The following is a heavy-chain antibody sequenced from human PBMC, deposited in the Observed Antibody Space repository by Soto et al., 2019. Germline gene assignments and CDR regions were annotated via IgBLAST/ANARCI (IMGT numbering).Heavy chain of an antibody. J-gene: IGHJ6*02. V-gene: IGHV4-59*01. CDR3: ARVESGRYYYYGMDV. CDR2: IYYSGST. Sequence: SETLSLTCTVSGGSISSYYWSWIRQPPGKGLEWIGYIYYSGSTNYNHSLTSRVTISVDTSKNQFSLKLSSVTAADTAVYYCARVESGRYYYYGMDVWGQGTTVTVSS. D-gene: IGHD3-10*01. CDR1: GGSISSYY.